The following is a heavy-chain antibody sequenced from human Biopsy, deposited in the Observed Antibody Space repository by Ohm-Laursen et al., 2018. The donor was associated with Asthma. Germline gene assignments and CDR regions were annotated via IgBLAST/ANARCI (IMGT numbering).Heavy chain of an antibody. CDR2: IYYSGTT. D-gene: IGHD6-13*01. V-gene: IGHV4-39*01. Sequence: SETLSLTCSLSSGSGGYMRRGNYYWGWIRQPPGKGLEWIGSIYYSGTTYYNPSLESRVTVSADTPKNQFSLNLASVTAADTAVYYCVRGSSSWHHGPFHYYYGLDVWGQGTTATVSS. CDR1: SGSGGYMRRGNYY. J-gene: IGHJ6*02. CDR3: VRGSSSWHHGPFHYYYGLDV.